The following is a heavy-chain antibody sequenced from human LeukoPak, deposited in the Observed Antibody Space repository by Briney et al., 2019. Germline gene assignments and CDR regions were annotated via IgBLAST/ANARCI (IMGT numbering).Heavy chain of an antibody. J-gene: IGHJ4*02. V-gene: IGHV3-7*01. CDR1: GFTFSTYW. CDR3: AIRGGRWLQFLNY. CDR2: IKQDGSEK. D-gene: IGHD5-24*01. Sequence: PGGSLRLSCAASGFTFSTYWMSWVRQAPGKGLEWVANIKQDGSEKYYVDSVKGRFTISRDNAKNSLYLQMNSLRAEDTAVYYCAIRGGRWLQFLNYWGQGTLVTVSS.